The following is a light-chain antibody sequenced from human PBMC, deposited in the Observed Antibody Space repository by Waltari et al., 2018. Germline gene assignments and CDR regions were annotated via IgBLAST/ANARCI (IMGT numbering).Light chain of an antibody. CDR2: KAS. Sequence: DIQMTQSPSTLSASVGDRITITCRASQSISTWLAWYQQKPGKAPKLLIYKASNLESGVPSRFSGSGSGTEFTLTISSLQPDDFATYFCQQYHNLPATFGGGTKVESK. J-gene: IGKJ4*01. CDR3: QQYHNLPAT. V-gene: IGKV1-5*03. CDR1: QSISTW.